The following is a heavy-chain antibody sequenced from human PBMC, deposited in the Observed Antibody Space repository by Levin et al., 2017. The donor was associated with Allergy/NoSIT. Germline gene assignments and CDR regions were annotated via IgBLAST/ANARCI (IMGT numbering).Heavy chain of an antibody. V-gene: IGHV3-20*01. Sequence: GGSLRLSCAASGFTFDDYGMSWVRQAPGKGLEWVSGINWNGGSTGYADSVKGRFTISRDNAKNSLYLQMNSLRAEDTALYHCARVRYSSGWYLSGAFDIWGQGTMVTVSS. CDR1: GFTFDDYG. D-gene: IGHD6-19*01. CDR3: ARVRYSSGWYLSGAFDI. CDR2: INWNGGST. J-gene: IGHJ3*02.